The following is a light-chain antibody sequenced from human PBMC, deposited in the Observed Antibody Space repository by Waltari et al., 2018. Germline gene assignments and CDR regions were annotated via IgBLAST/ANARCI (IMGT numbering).Light chain of an antibody. V-gene: IGLV1-44*01. J-gene: IGLJ3*02. CDR2: SNN. Sequence: HSVLTPRPSASGTPGQSVTIPCSAFSSNSASNTLKWYRQPSGTARKLLFYSNNQSPSGAPDRFSGSKSGTAASLAISGLQSEDEADYYCAAWDDSLNAVVFGGGTKLTVL. CDR3: AAWDDSLNAVV. CDR1: SSNSASNT.